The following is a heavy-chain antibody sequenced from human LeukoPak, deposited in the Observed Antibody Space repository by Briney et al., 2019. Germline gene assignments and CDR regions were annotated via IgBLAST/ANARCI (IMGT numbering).Heavy chain of an antibody. CDR1: GGSFSGYY. V-gene: IGHV4-34*01. CDR3: ARGLGYYDYVWGSYRYTLYFDY. CDR2: INHSGST. Sequence: SETLSLTCAVYGGSFSGYYWSWIRQPPGKGLEWIGEINHSGSTNHNPSLKSRVTISVDTSKNQFSLKLSSVTAADTAVYYCARGLGYYDYVWGSYRYTLYFDYWGQGTLVTVSS. J-gene: IGHJ4*02. D-gene: IGHD3-16*02.